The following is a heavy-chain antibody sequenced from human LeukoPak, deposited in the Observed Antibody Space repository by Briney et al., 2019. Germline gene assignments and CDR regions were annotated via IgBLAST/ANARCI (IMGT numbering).Heavy chain of an antibody. Sequence: GGSLRLSCAASRFTVYSNYMSWVRQAPGKGLEWVSVIYSGGSTYYADSVKGRFTISRDNSKNTLYLQMNSLRAEDTAVYYCARVSGLEMATLRYWGQGTLVTVSS. V-gene: IGHV3-53*01. D-gene: IGHD5-24*01. J-gene: IGHJ4*02. CDR2: IYSGGST. CDR1: RFTVYSNY. CDR3: ARVSGLEMATLRY.